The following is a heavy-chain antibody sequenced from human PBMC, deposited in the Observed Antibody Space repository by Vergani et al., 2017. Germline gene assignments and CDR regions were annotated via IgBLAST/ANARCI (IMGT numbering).Heavy chain of an antibody. V-gene: IGHV3-30*18. J-gene: IGHJ6*03. CDR3: AKDSYYYDTSGYYPYYYYYYMDV. Sequence: VQLVESGGGLVQPGGSLRLSCAASGFTFNNYGMHWVRQAPGKGLEWVAVISYDGNNKYYADSVKGRFTISRDNSKNTLYLQMNSLRAEDTAVYYCAKDSYYYDTSGYYPYYYYYYMDVWGKGTTVTVSS. CDR2: ISYDGNNK. D-gene: IGHD3-22*01. CDR1: GFTFNNYG.